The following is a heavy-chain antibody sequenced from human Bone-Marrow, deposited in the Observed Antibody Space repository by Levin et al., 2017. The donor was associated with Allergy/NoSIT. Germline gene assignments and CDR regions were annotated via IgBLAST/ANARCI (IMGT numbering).Heavy chain of an antibody. D-gene: IGHD2-2*01. Sequence: PGGSLRLSCAASGFTFSSYWMHWVRQAPGKGLVWVSRINSDGSSTSYADSVKGRFTISRDNAKNTLYLQMNSLRAEDTAVYYCARDTPLCSSTSCYVVYYYYYGMDVWGQGTTVTVSS. CDR3: ARDTPLCSSTSCYVVYYYYYGMDV. CDR2: INSDGSST. CDR1: GFTFSSYW. V-gene: IGHV3-74*01. J-gene: IGHJ6*02.